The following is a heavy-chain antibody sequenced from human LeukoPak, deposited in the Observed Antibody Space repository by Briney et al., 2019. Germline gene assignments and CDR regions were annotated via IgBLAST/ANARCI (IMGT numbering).Heavy chain of an antibody. Sequence: GGSLRLSCVASGFTFRNYAMNWVRQAPGKGLEWVLGFSGSDKNTDYADSVQGRFTISRDDSKNTMYLQMDSLRAEDTAVYHCARDLGIAARPVFDHWGQGTLVTVSS. V-gene: IGHV3-23*01. CDR2: FSGSDKNT. D-gene: IGHD6-6*01. CDR1: GFTFRNYA. CDR3: ARDLGIAARPVFDH. J-gene: IGHJ4*02.